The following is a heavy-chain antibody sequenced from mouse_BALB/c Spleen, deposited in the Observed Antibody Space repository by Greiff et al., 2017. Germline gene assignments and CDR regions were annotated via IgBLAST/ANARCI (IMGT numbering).Heavy chain of an antibody. CDR2: IWGDGST. CDR3: ARANYYGSSYGYFDY. V-gene: IGHV2-6-7*01. CDR1: GFSLTGYG. J-gene: IGHJ2*01. D-gene: IGHD1-1*01. Sequence: VKLVESGPGLVAPSQSLSITCTVSGFSLTGYGVNWVRQPPGKGLEWLGMIWGDGSTDYNSALKSRLSISKDNSKSQVFLKMNSLQTDDTARYYCARANYYGSSYGYFDYWGQGTTLTVSS.